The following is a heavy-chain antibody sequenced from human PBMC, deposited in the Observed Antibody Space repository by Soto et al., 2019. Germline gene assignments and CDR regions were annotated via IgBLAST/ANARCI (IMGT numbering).Heavy chain of an antibody. CDR1: GFTFISYG. CDR3: AKELRYFDWFPGGSYYYYVMDV. Sequence: GGSLILSCAASGFTFISYGMHWVREAPGKGLEWVAVISYDGSNKYYADSVKGRFTISRDNSKNTLYLQMNSLRAEDTAVYYCAKELRYFDWFPGGSYYYYVMDVWGQGTTVSVSS. V-gene: IGHV3-30*18. J-gene: IGHJ6*02. D-gene: IGHD3-9*01. CDR2: ISYDGSNK.